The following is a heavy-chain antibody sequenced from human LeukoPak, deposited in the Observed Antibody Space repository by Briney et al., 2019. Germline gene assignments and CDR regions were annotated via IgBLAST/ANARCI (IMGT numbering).Heavy chain of an antibody. J-gene: IGHJ3*02. Sequence: SETLSLTCAVSTDSFGSHYWSWIRQPPGKGLEWIGYISYIGSTNYNPSLKSRVTISRDTSQNQFSLKLRSVTAADTAVYFCARDLITVTKGFDIWGQGTMVSVSS. CDR1: TDSFGSHY. V-gene: IGHV4-59*11. CDR2: ISYIGST. CDR3: ARDLITVTKGFDI. D-gene: IGHD4-17*01.